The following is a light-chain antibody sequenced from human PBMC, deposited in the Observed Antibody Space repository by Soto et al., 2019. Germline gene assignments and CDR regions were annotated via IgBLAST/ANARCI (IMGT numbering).Light chain of an antibody. CDR2: EGS. CDR3: CSYAGSSTPGVV. Sequence: QSALTQPASVSGSPGQSITISCTGTGSDVGSYNLVSWYQQHPGKAPKLMIYEGSKRPSGVSNRFSGSKSGNTASLTISGLQAEDEADYYCCSYAGSSTPGVVFGGGTKLTVL. CDR1: GSDVGSYNL. V-gene: IGLV2-23*01. J-gene: IGLJ2*01.